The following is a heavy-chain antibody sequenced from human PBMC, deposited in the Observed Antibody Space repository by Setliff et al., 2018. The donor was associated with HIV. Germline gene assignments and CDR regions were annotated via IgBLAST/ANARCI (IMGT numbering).Heavy chain of an antibody. J-gene: IGHJ4*02. CDR1: GDSISGAGFY. V-gene: IGHV4-31*11. CDR2: IYYSGST. Sequence: PSETLSLTCAVSGDSISGAGFYWTWIRQLPGKGLEWIGSIYYSGSTYYNPSLKSRVTISLGTSRWQFSLTLNSVSAADTAVYFCAREAMYYYDTSGHPQGFAYWVQGTLVTVSS. CDR3: AREAMYYYDTSGHPQGFAY. D-gene: IGHD3-22*01.